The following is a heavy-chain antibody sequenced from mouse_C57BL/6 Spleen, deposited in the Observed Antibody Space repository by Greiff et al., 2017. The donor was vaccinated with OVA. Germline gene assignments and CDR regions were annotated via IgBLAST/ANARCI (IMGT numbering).Heavy chain of an antibody. CDR2: IDPEDGET. D-gene: IGHD1-1*01. V-gene: IGHV14-2*01. Sequence: VQLQQSGAELVKPGASVKLSCTASGFNIKDYYMHWVKQRTEQGLEWIGRIDPEDGETKYAPTFQGKATITADTSSNTAYLQLSSLTSEDTAVYYCAPYGSSFDYWGQGTTLTVSS. CDR3: APYGSSFDY. CDR1: GFNIKDYY. J-gene: IGHJ2*01.